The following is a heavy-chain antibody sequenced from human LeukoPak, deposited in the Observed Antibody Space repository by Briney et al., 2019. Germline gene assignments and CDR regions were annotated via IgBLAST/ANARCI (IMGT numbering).Heavy chain of an antibody. D-gene: IGHD6-13*01. J-gene: IGHJ4*02. CDR2: INHSGST. Sequence: SETLSLTCAVYGGSFSGYYWSWIRQPPGKGLEWIGEINHSGSTNYNPSLKSRVTMSVDTSKNQFSLKLSSVTAADTAVYYCAREGHSSSWYGTFDYWGQGTLVTVSS. CDR1: GGSFSGYY. V-gene: IGHV4-34*01. CDR3: AREGHSSSWYGTFDY.